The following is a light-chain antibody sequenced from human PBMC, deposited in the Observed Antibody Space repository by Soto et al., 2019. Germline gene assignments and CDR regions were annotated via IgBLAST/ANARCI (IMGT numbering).Light chain of an antibody. CDR3: CSYAGSYSHVV. CDR2: EVI. Sequence: QSALTQPASVSGSPGQSITISCTATSSDVGVYNYVSWYQQYPGKAPKLMIYEVINRPSGVSNRFSGSKSGNTASLIISGLQAEDEADYYCCSYAGSYSHVVFGGGTKLTVL. J-gene: IGLJ2*01. V-gene: IGLV2-14*01. CDR1: SSDVGVYNY.